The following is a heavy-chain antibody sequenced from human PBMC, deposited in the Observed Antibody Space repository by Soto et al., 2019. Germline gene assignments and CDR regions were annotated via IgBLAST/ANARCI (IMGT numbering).Heavy chain of an antibody. CDR2: IYHSGST. D-gene: IGHD2-2*01. J-gene: IGHJ5*02. CDR1: GGSISSGGYS. V-gene: IGHV4-30-2*01. CDR3: ARVPDR. Sequence: SETLCLTCAVSGGSISSGGYSWSWIRQPPGKGLEWIGYIYHSGSTFYNPSLKSRVTISVDRSKNQFSLKLSSVTAADTAVYYCARVPDRWGQGTLVTVSS.